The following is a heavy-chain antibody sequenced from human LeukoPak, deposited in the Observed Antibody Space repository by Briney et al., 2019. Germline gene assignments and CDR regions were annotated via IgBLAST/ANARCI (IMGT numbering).Heavy chain of an antibody. D-gene: IGHD3-10*01. CDR3: AKEGAGSGSYLDY. Sequence: GGSLRLSCAASGFTFTTYGMHWVRQAPGKGLDWVAFLRFDANNEYYADSVKGRFTISKDNSKRTLYLQMSSLEPEDTAVYYCAKEGAGSGSYLDYWGQGTLVTVSS. CDR2: LRFDANNE. V-gene: IGHV3-30*02. CDR1: GFTFTTYG. J-gene: IGHJ4*02.